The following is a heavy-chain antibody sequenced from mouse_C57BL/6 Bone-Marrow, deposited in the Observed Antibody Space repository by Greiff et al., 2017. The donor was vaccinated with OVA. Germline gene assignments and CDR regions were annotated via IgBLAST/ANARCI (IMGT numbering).Heavy chain of an antibody. CDR1: GYTFPSYW. CDR3: ARRRRGAWFAY. Sequence: VQLQPSGAELAKPVASVPLSCPASGYTFPSYWMHWVPPRPGPVLDWIGYINPSSGYTKYNQKFKDKATLTADKSSSTAYMQLSSLTYEDAAVYYCARRRRGAWFAYWGQGTLVTVSA. J-gene: IGHJ3*01. D-gene: IGHD2-12*01. CDR2: INPSSGYT. V-gene: IGHV1-7*01.